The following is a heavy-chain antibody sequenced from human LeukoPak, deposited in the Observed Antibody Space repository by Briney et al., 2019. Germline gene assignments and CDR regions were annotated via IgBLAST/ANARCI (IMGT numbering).Heavy chain of an antibody. CDR2: IYYSGST. CDR1: GGSISSYY. D-gene: IGHD6-19*01. Sequence: SETLSLTCTVSGGSISSYYWSWIRQPPGKGLEWIGYIYYSGSTNYNPSLKSRVTISVDTSKNQFSLKLSSVTAADTAVYYCARRGSSGWYFGYWGQGTLVTVSS. CDR3: ARRGSSGWYFGY. J-gene: IGHJ4*02. V-gene: IGHV4-59*08.